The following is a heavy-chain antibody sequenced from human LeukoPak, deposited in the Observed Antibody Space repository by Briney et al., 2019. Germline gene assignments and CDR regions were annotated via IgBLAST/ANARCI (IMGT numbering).Heavy chain of an antibody. CDR1: GFTFTSYG. CDR3: ARLGGSYHYYYYMDV. D-gene: IGHD1-26*01. CDR2: ISAYNGNT. V-gene: IGHV1-18*01. Sequence: ASVKVSCKASGFTFTSYGISWVRQAPGQGLEWMGWISAYNGNTNYAQKLQGRVTMTTDTSTSTAYMELRSLRSDDTAVYYCARLGGSYHYYYYMDVWGKGTTVTVSS. J-gene: IGHJ6*03.